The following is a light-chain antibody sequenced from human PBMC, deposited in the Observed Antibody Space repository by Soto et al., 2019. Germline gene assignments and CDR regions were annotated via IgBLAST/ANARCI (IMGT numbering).Light chain of an antibody. Sequence: QSVLTQPASVSGSPGQSIAISCTGTSSDVGDYKFVSWYQQHPGKAPKLMIYDVSNRPSGVSNRFSGSKSGNTASLTISGLQAEDEADYYCSSYTSSSTRGVVFGGGTQLTVL. CDR3: SSYTSSSTRGVV. J-gene: IGLJ2*01. V-gene: IGLV2-14*01. CDR1: SSDVGDYKF. CDR2: DVS.